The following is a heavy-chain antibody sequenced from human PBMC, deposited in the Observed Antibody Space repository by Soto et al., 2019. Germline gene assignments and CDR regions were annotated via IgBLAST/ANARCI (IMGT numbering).Heavy chain of an antibody. CDR3: ARVRGSGSYAAYYFDS. CDR1: GVSISNGGYY. D-gene: IGHD3-10*01. J-gene: IGHJ4*01. V-gene: IGHV4-31*03. CDR2: IHYSGST. Sequence: LCLTCTVSGVSISNGGYYWNCLRQHPGKGLEWIGYIHYSGSTWYNPSLESRVTISVDTSKDQFSLKLRSVTAADTAVYYCARVRGSGSYAAYYFDSWGQGTLVTVSS.